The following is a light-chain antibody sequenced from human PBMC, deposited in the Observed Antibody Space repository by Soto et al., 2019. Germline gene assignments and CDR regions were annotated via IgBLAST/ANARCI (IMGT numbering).Light chain of an antibody. Sequence: LTHPASVSWSPGQSITISCTGTSSNVGNFNVVSWYQQHPGKAPKVIIYDVSERPSGVSHRFSGSKSGNTASLTISGLQAEDEADYYCCSYAGSGTNVFGTGTKVTVL. CDR2: DVS. CDR3: CSYAGSGTNV. CDR1: SSNVGNFNV. J-gene: IGLJ1*01. V-gene: IGLV2-23*02.